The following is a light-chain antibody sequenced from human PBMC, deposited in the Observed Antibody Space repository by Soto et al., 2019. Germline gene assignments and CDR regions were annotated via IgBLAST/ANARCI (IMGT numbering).Light chain of an antibody. CDR2: DVS. J-gene: IGLJ3*02. CDR1: SSDVGGYDY. V-gene: IGLV2-14*01. CDR3: SSYTSSGTIVA. Sequence: QSALTQPASVSGSPGQSITISCTGTSSDVGGYDYVSWYQQHPGKAPKLMIYDVSRRPSGVSNRFSGSKSGNTASLTISGLQSEDEADYYCSSYTSSGTIVAFGGGTK.